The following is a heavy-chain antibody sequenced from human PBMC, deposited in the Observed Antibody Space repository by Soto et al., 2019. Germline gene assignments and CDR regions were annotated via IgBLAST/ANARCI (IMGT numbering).Heavy chain of an antibody. CDR1: RFTFTSYW. Sequence: EVQLVESGGGLVQAGGSLRLSCAASRFTFTSYWMSWVRQAPGKGLEWVANIKQDGSERYYVDSVKGRFTISRDNAKNSLCLQMNNLGADDTAVYFRVREGELEVMAALPIRSSGMDAWGQGTTVTVSS. V-gene: IGHV3-7*03. CDR2: IKQDGSER. J-gene: IGHJ6*02. D-gene: IGHD2-21*02. CDR3: VREGELEVMAALPIRSSGMDA.